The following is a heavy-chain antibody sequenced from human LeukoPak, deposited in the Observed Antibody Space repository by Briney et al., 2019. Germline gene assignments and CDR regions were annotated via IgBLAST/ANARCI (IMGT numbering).Heavy chain of an antibody. CDR1: GGSFSGYY. D-gene: IGHD4-23*01. CDR2: INHSGST. J-gene: IGHJ6*03. V-gene: IGHV4-34*01. CDR3: AREHGGGGYYYYMDV. Sequence: SETLSLTCAVYGGSFSGYYWSWIRQPPGKGLEWIGEINHSGSTNYNPSLKSRVTISVDTSKNQFSLKLSSVTAADTAVYYCAREHGGGGYYYYMDVWGKGTTVTVSS.